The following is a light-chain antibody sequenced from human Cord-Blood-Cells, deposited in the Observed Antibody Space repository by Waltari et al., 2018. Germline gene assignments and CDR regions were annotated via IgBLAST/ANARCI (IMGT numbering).Light chain of an antibody. CDR2: GAS. CDR3: QQYGSSPPYT. V-gene: IGKV3-20*01. CDR1: QSVSSSY. Sequence: EIVLTQSPGPLSLSPGERATLSCRASQSVSSSYLAWYQQKPGQAPRLLIYGASSRATGVPDRFSGSGSGTDFTLTIGRLEPEDFAVYYCQQYGSSPPYTFGQGTKLEIK. J-gene: IGKJ2*01.